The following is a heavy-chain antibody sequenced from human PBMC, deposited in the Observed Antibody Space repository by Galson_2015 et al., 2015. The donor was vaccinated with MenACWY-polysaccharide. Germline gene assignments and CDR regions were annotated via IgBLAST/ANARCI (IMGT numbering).Heavy chain of an antibody. CDR2: ISAYNGNT. V-gene: IGHV1-18*01. D-gene: IGHD6-13*01. Sequence: SVKVSCKASGYTFTSYGISWVRQAPGQGLEWMGWISAYNGNTNYAQKLQGRVIMTTDTSTSTAYMELRSLRSDDTAVYYCARDRGGTAAAGWFDPWGQGTLVTVSS. CDR3: ARDRGGTAAAGWFDP. CDR1: GYTFTSYG. J-gene: IGHJ5*02.